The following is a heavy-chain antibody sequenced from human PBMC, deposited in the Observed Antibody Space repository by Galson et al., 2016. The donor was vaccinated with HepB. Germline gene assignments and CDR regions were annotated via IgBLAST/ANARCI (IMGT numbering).Heavy chain of an antibody. CDR3: AGGYYGSGSYYAY. D-gene: IGHD3-10*01. J-gene: IGHJ4*02. CDR1: GFTFSSYW. Sequence: SLRLSCAASGFTFSSYWMYWVRQAPGKGPEWVSVISNSGGSTYYADSVKGRFTISRDNSKNTLYLQMNSLRAEDTAVYYCAGGYYGSGSYYAYWSQGTLVTVSS. V-gene: IGHV3-23*01. CDR2: ISNSGGST.